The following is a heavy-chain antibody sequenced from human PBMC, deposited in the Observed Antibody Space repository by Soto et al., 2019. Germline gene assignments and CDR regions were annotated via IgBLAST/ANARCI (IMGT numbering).Heavy chain of an antibody. Sequence: WGSLRLSCAASGFTFSSYAMSWVRQAPGKGLEWVSAISGSGGSTYYADSVKGRFTISRDNSKNTLYLQMNSLRAEDTAVYYCAKGSGPFLGPSSTLGNAPPYDAFDIWGQGTMVTVSS. D-gene: IGHD6-6*01. CDR2: ISGSGGST. CDR3: AKGSGPFLGPSSTLGNAPPYDAFDI. V-gene: IGHV3-23*01. CDR1: GFTFSSYA. J-gene: IGHJ3*02.